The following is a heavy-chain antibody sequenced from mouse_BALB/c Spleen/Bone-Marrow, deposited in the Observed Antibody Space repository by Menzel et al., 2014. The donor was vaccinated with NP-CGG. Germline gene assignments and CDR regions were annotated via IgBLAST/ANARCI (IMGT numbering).Heavy chain of an antibody. J-gene: IGHJ2*01. CDR1: GYTFTDYT. Sequence: EVKLMESGPELVKPGASVKISCKTSGYTFTDYTLHWVKQSHGKSLEWIGGVNPNIGGTSYNQKFKGKASLTVNKSSTTAYMELCSLTSEDSAVYYCARGRWYYWGQGTTLTVSS. CDR3: ARGRWYY. D-gene: IGHD2-3*01. CDR2: VNPNIGGT. V-gene: IGHV1-22*01.